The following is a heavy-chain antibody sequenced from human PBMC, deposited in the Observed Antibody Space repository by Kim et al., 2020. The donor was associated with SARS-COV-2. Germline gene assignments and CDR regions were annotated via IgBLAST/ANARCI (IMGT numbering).Heavy chain of an antibody. D-gene: IGHD2-2*01. CDR3: ALTSLYYYYYGMDV. J-gene: IGHJ6*02. Sequence: SETLSLTCAVYGGSFSGYYWSWIRQPPGKGLEWIGEINHSGSTNYNPSLKSRVTISVDTSKNQFSLKLSSVTAADTAVYYCALTSLYYYYYGMDVWGQGTTVTVSS. V-gene: IGHV4-34*01. CDR1: GGSFSGYY. CDR2: INHSGST.